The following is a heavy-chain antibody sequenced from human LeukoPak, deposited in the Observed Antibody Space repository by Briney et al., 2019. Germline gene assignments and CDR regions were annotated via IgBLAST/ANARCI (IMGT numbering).Heavy chain of an antibody. CDR3: ARPQEGAIASRVDY. J-gene: IGHJ4*02. CDR2: INPNSGGT. CDR1: GYTFTGYY. D-gene: IGHD3-3*02. Sequence: ASVKVSCKASGYTFTGYYMLWVRQAPGQGLEWMGWINPNSGGTNYAQKFQGRVTMTRDTSISTAYMELSRLRSDDTAVYYCARPQEGAIASRVDYWGQGTPVTVSS. V-gene: IGHV1-2*02.